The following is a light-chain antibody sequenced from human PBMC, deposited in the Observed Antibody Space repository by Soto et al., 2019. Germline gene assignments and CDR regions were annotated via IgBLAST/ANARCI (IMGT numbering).Light chain of an antibody. CDR3: QSYDSNLRGSRV. V-gene: IGLV1-40*01. Sequence: QSVLTQPPSVSGAPGQRVTISCTGSRSNFGAGYDVNWYQQLPGTAPKLLIFGNTNRPSGVTDRFSGSKSGTSASLAITGLQAEDEATYYCQSYDSNLRGSRVFGGGTKLTVL. CDR2: GNT. CDR1: RSNFGAGYD. J-gene: IGLJ3*02.